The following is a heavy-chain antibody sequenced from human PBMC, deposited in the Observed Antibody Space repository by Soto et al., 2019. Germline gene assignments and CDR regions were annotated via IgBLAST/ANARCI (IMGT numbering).Heavy chain of an antibody. CDR1: GFTFSSYA. V-gene: IGHV3-23*01. J-gene: IGHJ4*02. CDR3: AKDPSIVGANAFDY. Sequence: GGSLRLSCAASGFTFSSYAMSWVRRAPGKGLEWVSAISGSGGSTYYADSVKGRFTISRDNSKNTLDLQMNSLRAEDTAVYYCAKDPSIVGANAFDYWGQGTLATVSS. D-gene: IGHD1-26*01. CDR2: ISGSGGST.